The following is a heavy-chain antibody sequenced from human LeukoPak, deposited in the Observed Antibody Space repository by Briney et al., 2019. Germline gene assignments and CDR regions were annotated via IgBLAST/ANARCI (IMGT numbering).Heavy chain of an antibody. V-gene: IGHV3-48*03. J-gene: IGHJ4*02. CDR2: ISSSGSTI. Sequence: PGGSLRLSCAASGFTFSSYEMNWVRQAPGKGLEWVSYISSSGSTIYYADSVKGRFTISRDNAKNSLYLQMNSLRAEDTAVYYCARVLSSGSGSSYYFDYWGQGTLVTVSS. CDR3: ARVLSSGSGSSYYFDY. CDR1: GFTFSSYE. D-gene: IGHD3-10*01.